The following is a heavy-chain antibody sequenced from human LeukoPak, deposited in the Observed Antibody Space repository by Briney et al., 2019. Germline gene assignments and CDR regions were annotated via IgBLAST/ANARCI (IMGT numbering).Heavy chain of an antibody. CDR3: AKSDCASDGCKLLNY. J-gene: IGHJ4*02. CDR1: GFTFNDYA. Sequence: GGSLRLSCAASGFTFNDYAMNWVRQAPGKGLEWVSDINGSGDRTFHADPVKGRFTISRDNSKNKLYLQMNSLRAEDTAVYYCAKSDCASDGCKLLNYWGQGTLVTASS. CDR2: INGSGDRT. D-gene: IGHD3-10*01. V-gene: IGHV3-23*01.